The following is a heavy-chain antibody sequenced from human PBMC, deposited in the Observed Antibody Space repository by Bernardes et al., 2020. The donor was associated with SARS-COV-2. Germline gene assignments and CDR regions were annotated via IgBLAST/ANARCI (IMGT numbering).Heavy chain of an antibody. CDR2: IYSGGST. D-gene: IGHD3-3*01. V-gene: IGHV3-66*02. CDR1: GFTVSSNY. CDR3: ARAVVEWLCPDY. Sequence: GGSLRLSCAASGFTVSSNYMSWVRQAPGKGLEWVSVIYSGGSTYYADSVKGRFTISRDNSKNTLYLQMNSLRAEDTAVYYCARAVVEWLCPDYWGQGTLVTVSS. J-gene: IGHJ4*02.